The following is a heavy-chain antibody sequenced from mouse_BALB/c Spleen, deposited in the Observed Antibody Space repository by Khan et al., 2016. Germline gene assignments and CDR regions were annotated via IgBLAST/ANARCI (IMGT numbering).Heavy chain of an antibody. D-gene: IGHD1-1*01. V-gene: IGHV1-87*01. CDR1: GYTFTSYW. CDR2: LYPGDGDT. J-gene: IGHJ2*01. CDR3: ASYYGSSYDYFDY. Sequence: QVQLQQSGAELARPGASVKLSCKASGYTFTSYWLQWVKQRPGQGLEWIGALYPGDGDTRYIQKFKGKATLTADKSYSTAYMQLRSLASEDSAVCSCASYYGSSYDYFDYCGQGTTRTVST.